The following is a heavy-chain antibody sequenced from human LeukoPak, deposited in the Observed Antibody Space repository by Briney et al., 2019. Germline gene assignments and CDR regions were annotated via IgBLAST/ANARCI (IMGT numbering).Heavy chain of an antibody. Sequence: SETLSLTCAVYGGSFSGYYWSWIRQPPGKGLEWIGSIYYSGSTYYNPSLKSRLTISLDKSKNQFSLKLNSVTAADTAVYYCARNGAYNLDYWGQGTLVTVSS. CDR3: ARNGAYNLDY. J-gene: IGHJ4*02. V-gene: IGHV4-34*01. CDR1: GGSFSGYY. CDR2: IYYSGST. D-gene: IGHD1-14*01.